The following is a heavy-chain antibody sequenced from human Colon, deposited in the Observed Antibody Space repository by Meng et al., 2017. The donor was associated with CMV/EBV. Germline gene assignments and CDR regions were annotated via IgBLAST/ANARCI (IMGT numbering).Heavy chain of an antibody. V-gene: IGHV3-21*01. Sequence: MNWVRQAPGKGLEWVSSISSSSSYIYYADSVKGRFTISRDNAKNSLYLQMNSLRAEDTAVYYCARDQRAYCSSTSCYTALELRNDYWGQGTLVTVSS. J-gene: IGHJ4*02. D-gene: IGHD2-2*02. CDR3: ARDQRAYCSSTSCYTALELRNDY. CDR2: ISSSSSYI.